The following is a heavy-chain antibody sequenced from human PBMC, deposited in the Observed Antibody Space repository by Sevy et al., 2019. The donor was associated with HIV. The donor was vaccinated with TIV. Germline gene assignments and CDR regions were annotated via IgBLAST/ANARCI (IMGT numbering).Heavy chain of an antibody. CDR3: TRCYYYDSSGYSDY. J-gene: IGHJ4*02. D-gene: IGHD3-22*01. V-gene: IGHV3-49*03. Sequence: GGSLRLSCTGSGFTFGDYAMSWFRQAPGMGLEWVGFIRRKDYGGATENAASVKGRFTISRDDSKSIANLKMNSLKTEDTAVYYCTRCYYYDSSGYSDYWGQGTLVTVSS. CDR1: GFTFGDYA. CDR2: IRRKDYGGAT.